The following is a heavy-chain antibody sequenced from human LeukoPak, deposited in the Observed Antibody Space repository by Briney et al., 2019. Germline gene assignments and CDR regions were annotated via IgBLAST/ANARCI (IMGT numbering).Heavy chain of an antibody. J-gene: IGHJ3*02. CDR1: GYTFTSYD. CDR3: ARVGRDDAFDI. Sequence: ASVKVSCKASGYTFTSYDINWVRQATGQVLEWMGWMNPNSGNTGYAQKFQGRVTMTRHTSISTAYMELSSLRSEDTAVYYCARVGRDDAFDIWGQGTAVTVSS. CDR2: MNPNSGNT. V-gene: IGHV1-8*01.